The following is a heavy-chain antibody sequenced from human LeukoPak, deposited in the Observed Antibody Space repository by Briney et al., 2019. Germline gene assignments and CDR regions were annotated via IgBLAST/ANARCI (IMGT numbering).Heavy chain of an antibody. Sequence: SETLSLTCTVSGGSISSYYWSWIRQPPGKGLEWIGYIYYSGSTNYNPSLKSRVTISVDTSKNQFSLKLSSVTAADTAVYYCARHTASGGADLLWGQGTLVTVSS. CDR1: GGSISSYY. CDR2: IYYSGST. D-gene: IGHD3-10*01. CDR3: ARHTASGGADLL. V-gene: IGHV4-59*08. J-gene: IGHJ4*02.